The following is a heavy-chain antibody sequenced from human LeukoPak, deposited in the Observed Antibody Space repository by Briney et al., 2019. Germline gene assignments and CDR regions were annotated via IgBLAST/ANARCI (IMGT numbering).Heavy chain of an antibody. CDR3: TRDILSGWYYFDF. Sequence: GGSLRLSCTASGFTFGDYAMSWVRQAPGKGLEWVGFIRSKRCGGATVYAASVKGRFIISRDDSKSVAYLHMNSLKTEDTAIYYCTRDILSGWYYFDFWGQGTLVTVSS. J-gene: IGHJ4*02. CDR2: IRSKRCGGAT. D-gene: IGHD6-19*01. CDR1: GFTFGDYA. V-gene: IGHV3-49*04.